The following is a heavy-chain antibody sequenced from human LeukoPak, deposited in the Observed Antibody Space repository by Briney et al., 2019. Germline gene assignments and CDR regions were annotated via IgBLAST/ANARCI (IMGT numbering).Heavy chain of an antibody. V-gene: IGHV1-69*05. CDR3: ARGPRSHYYYYYMDV. Sequence: SSVKVSCKASLRTFNSYAISWVLHPPGQGLGWMGRIIPIFGTANYTQKFQGRVTITTDDSTSTAYMELSSLGSEDTAVYYCARGPRSHYYYYYMDVWGKGTTVTVSS. CDR2: IIPIFGTA. CDR1: LRTFNSYA. J-gene: IGHJ6*03.